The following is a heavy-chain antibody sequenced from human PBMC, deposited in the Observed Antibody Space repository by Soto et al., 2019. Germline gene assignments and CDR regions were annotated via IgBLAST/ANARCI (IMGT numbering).Heavy chain of an antibody. D-gene: IGHD2-2*01. CDR2: ISTGDRYI. Sequence: EVQLVESGGGRVKPGGSLRLSCAASGFTFTSYSMNWVRQAPGKGPEWVSHISTGDRYIYYAGSVKGRFTISRDDAKNSLYLQMNSLRAEDTAVYYCARDGPYCSTSSCYLDVWGQGTTVTVSS. CDR1: GFTFTSYS. J-gene: IGHJ6*02. CDR3: ARDGPYCSTSSCYLDV. V-gene: IGHV3-21*01.